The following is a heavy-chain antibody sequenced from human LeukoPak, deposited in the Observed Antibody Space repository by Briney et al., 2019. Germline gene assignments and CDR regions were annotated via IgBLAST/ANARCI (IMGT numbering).Heavy chain of an antibody. J-gene: IGHJ5*02. Sequence: GGSLRLSCAASGFTFSDYYMSWIRQAPGKGLEWVSSISSSDNTIYYTDSVKGRFAISRDNAKNSLYLQMKSLRAEDTAVYYCARGFYSYDQWGQGTLVTVSS. CDR1: GFTFSDYY. CDR3: ARGFYSYDQ. CDR2: ISSSDNTI. D-gene: IGHD4-11*01. V-gene: IGHV3-11*04.